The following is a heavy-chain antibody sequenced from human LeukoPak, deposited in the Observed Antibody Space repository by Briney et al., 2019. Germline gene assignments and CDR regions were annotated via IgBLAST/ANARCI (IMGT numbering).Heavy chain of an antibody. Sequence: GGSLRLSCAASGFTFSSYWMHWVRQAPGKGLVWVSRIDGDGTNTNYADSVKGRFTISRDNAKNTLYLQMNSLRAEDTAVYYCARGLGGTGDYWGQGTLVTVSS. D-gene: IGHD3-10*01. CDR1: GFTFSSYW. V-gene: IGHV3-74*01. CDR3: ARGLGGTGDY. CDR2: IDGDGTNT. J-gene: IGHJ4*02.